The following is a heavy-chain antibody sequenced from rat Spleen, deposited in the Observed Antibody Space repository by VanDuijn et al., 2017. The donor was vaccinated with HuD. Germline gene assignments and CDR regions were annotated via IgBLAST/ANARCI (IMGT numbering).Heavy chain of an antibody. J-gene: IGHJ3*01. CDR2: ISPGGGNT. CDR3: VRQDTSGYSNWFTY. Sequence: EVQLVESGGDLVQPGRSLKLSCAASGFTFSNYDMAWVRQDSTKGLEWVASISPGGGNTYYRDSVKGRFPVSRDNAKSTLYLQMDSLRSEDTATFYCVRQDTSGYSNWFTYWGQGTLVTVSS. CDR1: GFTFSNYD. D-gene: IGHD4-3*01. V-gene: IGHV5S23*01.